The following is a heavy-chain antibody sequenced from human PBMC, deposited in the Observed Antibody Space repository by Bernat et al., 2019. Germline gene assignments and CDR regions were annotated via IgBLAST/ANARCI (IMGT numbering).Heavy chain of an antibody. CDR1: GFTFSNAW. Sequence: EVQLVESGGALVKPGGSLRLSCVVSGFTFSNAWMNWVRQAPGKGLEWVARIRRKADGEATDYAAPVKGGFTISREDPKNTLYLEMNSLKSEDTAVYYCITDAARRQAAGTGYWGQGTQVTVSS. V-gene: IGHV3-15*02. CDR2: IRRKADGEAT. J-gene: IGHJ4*02. CDR3: ITDAARRQAAGTGY. D-gene: IGHD6-19*01.